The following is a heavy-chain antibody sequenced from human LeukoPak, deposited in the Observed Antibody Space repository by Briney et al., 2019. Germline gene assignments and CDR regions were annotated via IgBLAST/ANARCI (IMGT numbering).Heavy chain of an antibody. CDR3: APRGIAAAGAGVWFDP. V-gene: IGHV3-23*01. D-gene: IGHD6-13*01. CDR1: GFTFSSYA. J-gene: IGHJ5*02. CDR2: ISGSGGST. Sequence: GGSLRLSCAASGFTFSSYAMSWVRQAPAKGLGWVSAISGSGGSTYYADSVKGRFTISRDNSKNTLYLQINSLRAEHTAVYHCAPRGIAAAGAGVWFDPWGQGTLVTVSS.